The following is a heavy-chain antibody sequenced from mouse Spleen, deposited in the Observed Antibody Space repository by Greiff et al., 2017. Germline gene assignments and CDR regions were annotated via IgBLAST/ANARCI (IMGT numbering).Heavy chain of an antibody. CDR3: ARGGGITTARDY. CDR2: IYPYNDGT. CDR1: GYTFTSYV. Sequence: EVQGVESGPELVKPGASVKMSCKASGYTFTSYVMHWVKQKPGQGLEWIGYIYPYNDGTKYNEKFKGKATLTSDKSSSTAYMELSSLTSEDSAVYYCARGGGITTARDYWGQGTLVTVSA. V-gene: IGHV1-14*01. J-gene: IGHJ3*01. D-gene: IGHD1-1*01.